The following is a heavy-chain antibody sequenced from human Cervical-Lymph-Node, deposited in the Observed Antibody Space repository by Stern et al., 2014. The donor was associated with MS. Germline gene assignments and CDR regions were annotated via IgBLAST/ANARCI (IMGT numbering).Heavy chain of an antibody. CDR1: GGSMRDWL. Sequence: QVQLQESGPGLVRPSETLSLKCTVSGGSMRDWLWTWIRQSPGKGLEWIGTIKDSGNIRLNPFLKSRITISMDASRNLFSLKVNSVTAADTGVYFCARDSREPRSLAAWGQGTMVTVSS. CDR2: IKDSGNI. CDR3: ARDSREPRSLAA. J-gene: IGHJ3*01. V-gene: IGHV4-59*01. D-gene: IGHD1-14*01.